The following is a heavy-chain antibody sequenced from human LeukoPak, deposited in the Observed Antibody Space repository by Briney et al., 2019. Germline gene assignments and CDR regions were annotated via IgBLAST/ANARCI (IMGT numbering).Heavy chain of an antibody. CDR3: ARDPSGYCSGGSCYSPYYYGMDV. CDR2: ISSSSSYI. V-gene: IGHV3-21*01. CDR1: GFTFSSYS. Sequence: GGSLRLSCAASGFTFSSYSMNWVRQAPGKGLEWVSSISSSSSYIYYADSVKGRFTISRDNAKNPLYLQMNSLRAEDTAVYYCARDPSGYCSGGSCYSPYYYGMDVWGQGTTVTVSS. D-gene: IGHD2-15*01. J-gene: IGHJ6*02.